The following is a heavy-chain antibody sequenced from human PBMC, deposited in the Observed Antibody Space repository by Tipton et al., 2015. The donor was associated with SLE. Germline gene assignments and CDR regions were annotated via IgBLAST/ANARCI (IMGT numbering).Heavy chain of an antibody. CDR2: IYYSGSTNYSGST. CDR1: GGSISSYY. V-gene: IGHV4-59*01. D-gene: IGHD3-10*01. Sequence: TLSLTCTVSGGSISSYYWSWIRQPPGKGLEWIGYIYYSGSTNYSGSTNYNPSLKSRVTISLDTSKSQFSLKLSSVTAADTAVYYCARGGVLGFHPSAFDIWGQATMVTVSS. CDR3: ARGGVLGFHPSAFDI. J-gene: IGHJ3*02.